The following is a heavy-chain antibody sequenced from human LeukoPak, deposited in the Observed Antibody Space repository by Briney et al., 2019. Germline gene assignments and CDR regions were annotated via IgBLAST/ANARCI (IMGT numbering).Heavy chain of an antibody. D-gene: IGHD3-22*01. Sequence: LETLSPTCAVSGGSISSSNWWSWVRQPPGKGLEWIGEIYHSGSANYNPSLKSRVTISVDKSKNQFSLRLSSVTAADTAVYYCASAGHDGIGYKVCWGQGTLVTVSS. CDR2: IYHSGSA. CDR3: ASAGHDGIGYKVC. CDR1: GGSISSSNW. J-gene: IGHJ4*02. V-gene: IGHV4-4*02.